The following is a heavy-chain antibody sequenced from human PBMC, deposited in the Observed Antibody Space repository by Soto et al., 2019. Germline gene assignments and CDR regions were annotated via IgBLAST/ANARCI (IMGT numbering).Heavy chain of an antibody. J-gene: IGHJ6*02. V-gene: IGHV4-59*12. D-gene: IGHD3-10*01. CDR1: GGSIRNVY. CDR3: ARGSATMARGVIWSDYYYYYGMDV. Sequence: SETLSLTCTVSGGSIRNVYWSWIRQSPGKRLEWIGFIFHSGNAKYNPSLKSRVTISVDTSKNQFSLRLSSVTAADTAVYYCARGSATMARGVIWSDYYYYYGMDVWGQGTTVTVS. CDR2: IFHSGNA.